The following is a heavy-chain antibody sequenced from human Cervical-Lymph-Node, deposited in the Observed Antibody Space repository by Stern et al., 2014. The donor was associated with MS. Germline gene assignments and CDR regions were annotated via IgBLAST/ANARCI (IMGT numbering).Heavy chain of an antibody. V-gene: IGHV2-26*01. J-gene: IGHJ3*02. D-gene: IGHD6-13*01. CDR1: GFSLSNARMG. CDR2: IVSNDEK. Sequence: QVTLRESGPVLVKPTETLTLTCTVSGFSLSNARMGVSWIRQPPGQALEWLAHIVSNDEKSYSTSLKGRLTISKDTSKSQVVLTMTHMDPVDTATYYCARMMQHLAGDAFDIWGQGTMVTVSS. CDR3: ARMMQHLAGDAFDI.